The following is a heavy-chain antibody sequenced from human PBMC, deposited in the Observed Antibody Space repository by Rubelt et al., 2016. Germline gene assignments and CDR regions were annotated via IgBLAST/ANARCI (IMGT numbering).Heavy chain of an antibody. J-gene: IGHJ4*02. CDR3: ARLARDQVTAEYYFDY. Sequence: QVQLQQWGAGLLKPSETLSLTCAVYGGSFSGYYWSWIRQPPGKGLEWIGEINHSGSTNYNPSLKGRGSISVDTAKNQFSLKLSSVTAADTAVYYCARLARDQVTAEYYFDYWGQGTLVTVSS. V-gene: IGHV4-34*01. D-gene: IGHD2-2*01. CDR1: GGSFSGYY. CDR2: INHSGST.